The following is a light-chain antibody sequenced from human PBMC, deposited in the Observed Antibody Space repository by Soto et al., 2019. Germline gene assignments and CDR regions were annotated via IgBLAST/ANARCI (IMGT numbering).Light chain of an antibody. Sequence: QSVLTQPPSVSGSPGQTITISCTGTSSDVGLDNYVSWYQQQPGKAPKLMIYEDSNRPSGVSTRFSVSKSGNAASLTISGLQAEDEADYYCSSYTSKSTRVFGGGTKLTVL. V-gene: IGLV2-14*01. CDR2: EDS. CDR1: SSDVGLDNY. J-gene: IGLJ3*02. CDR3: SSYTSKSTRV.